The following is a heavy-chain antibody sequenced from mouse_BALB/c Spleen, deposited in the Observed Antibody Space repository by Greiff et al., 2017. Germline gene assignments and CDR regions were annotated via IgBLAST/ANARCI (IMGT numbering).Heavy chain of an antibody. D-gene: IGHD6-1*01. J-gene: IGHJ2*01. CDR1: GFSITSGYY. CDR3: ARELWSPDY. CDR2: ISYDGSN. Sequence: EVKVEESGPGLVKPSQSLSLTCSVTGFSITSGYYWYWIRQRPGNLLEWMGFISYDGSNNSNPSLKNRISITRDTSKNQFFLKLNSVTTEDTATYYCARELWSPDYWGQGTTLTVSS. V-gene: IGHV3-6*01.